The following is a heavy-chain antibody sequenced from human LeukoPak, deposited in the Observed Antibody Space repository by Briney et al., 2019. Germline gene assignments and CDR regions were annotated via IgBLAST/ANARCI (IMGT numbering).Heavy chain of an antibody. CDR1: GGSFSGYY. D-gene: IGHD2-2*01. Sequence: SETLSLTCAVYGGSFSGYYWSWVRQPPGKGLEWMGEINHSGSSNYSPSLKSRVTISVDTSKTQFSLKLSSVTAADTAVYYCARGLAYCSSTSCYAYNCFDPWGQGTLVTVSS. V-gene: IGHV4-34*01. J-gene: IGHJ5*02. CDR2: INHSGSS. CDR3: ARGLAYCSSTSCYAYNCFDP.